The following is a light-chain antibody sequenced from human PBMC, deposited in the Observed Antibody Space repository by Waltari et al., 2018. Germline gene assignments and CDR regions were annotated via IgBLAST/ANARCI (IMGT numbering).Light chain of an antibody. CDR1: QSVTRA. CDR3: QHYLRLPVT. V-gene: IGKV3-20*01. CDR2: GAS. Sequence: EIVLTQSPGTLSLSPGESANLACRTSQSVTRALALYQQKPGQAPRLLIYGASNRATGIPDRFSGSGSGTDFSLTISSLEPEDVAVYYCQHYLRLPVTFGQGTKVEVK. J-gene: IGKJ1*01.